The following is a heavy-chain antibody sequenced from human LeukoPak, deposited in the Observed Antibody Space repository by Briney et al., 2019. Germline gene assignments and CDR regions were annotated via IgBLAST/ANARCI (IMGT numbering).Heavy chain of an antibody. J-gene: IGHJ5*02. D-gene: IGHD5-18*01. V-gene: IGHV6-1*01. Sequence: SQTLSLTCAISGVSVSGNSAAWNWIRQSPTRGLEWLGRTYYRSKWNNDYAASVQSRITINSDTSKNQFPLQLRYVTPDDTAVYYCARGVRQLHWFDPWGQGILVIVSS. CDR2: TYYRSKWNN. CDR1: GVSVSGNSAA. CDR3: ARGVRQLHWFDP.